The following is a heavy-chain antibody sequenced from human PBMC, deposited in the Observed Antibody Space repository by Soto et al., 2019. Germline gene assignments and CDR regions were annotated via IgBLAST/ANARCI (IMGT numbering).Heavy chain of an antibody. CDR1: GGSISSSHW. D-gene: IGHD6-13*01. J-gene: IGHJ4*02. CDR2: IYHSGTT. V-gene: IGHV4-4*02. Sequence: QVQLQESGPGLVKPSGTLSLTCAVSGGSISSSHWWNWVRQPPGKGLEWIGEIYHSGTTSYNPSLESRVTISVDKSKNQFSLKLISVTAADTAVYYCARGRSSSWFDYWGQGTLVTVSS. CDR3: ARGRSSSWFDY.